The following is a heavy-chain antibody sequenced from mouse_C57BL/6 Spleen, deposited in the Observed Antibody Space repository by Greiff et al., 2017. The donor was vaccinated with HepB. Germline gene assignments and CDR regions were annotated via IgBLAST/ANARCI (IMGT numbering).Heavy chain of an antibody. J-gene: IGHJ2*01. D-gene: IGHD4-1*01. CDR3: ARGGNWDKDYFDY. CDR1: GYSFTSYY. CDR2: IYPGSGNT. V-gene: IGHV1-66*01. Sequence: QVQLQQSGPELVKPGASVKISCKASGYSFTSYYIHWVKQRPGQGLEWIGWIYPGSGNTKYNEKFKGKATLTADTSSSTAYMQLSSLTSEDSAVYYWARGGNWDKDYFDYWGQGTTLTVSS.